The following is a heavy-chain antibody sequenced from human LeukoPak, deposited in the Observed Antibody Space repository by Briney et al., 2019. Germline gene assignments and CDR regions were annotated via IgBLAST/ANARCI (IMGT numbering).Heavy chain of an antibody. J-gene: IGHJ6*02. CDR3: TNNDYYDSSGYYYVLSGYYYGMDV. CDR2: ISGSGGST. Sequence: GGSLRLSCAASGFTFSSYAMSWVRQAPGKGLELVSAISGSGGSTYYADSVKGRFTISRDNSKNTLYLQMNSLRAEDTAVYYCTNNDYYDSSGYYYVLSGYYYGMDVWGQGTTVTVSS. D-gene: IGHD3-22*01. V-gene: IGHV3-23*01. CDR1: GFTFSSYA.